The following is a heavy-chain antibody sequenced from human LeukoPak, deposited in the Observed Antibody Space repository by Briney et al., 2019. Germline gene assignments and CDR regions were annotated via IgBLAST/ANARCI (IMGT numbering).Heavy chain of an antibody. D-gene: IGHD1-1*01. CDR3: ARVVGSEGNWYVDY. CDR2: IWYDGSNK. V-gene: IGHV3-33*01. Sequence: GGSLRLSCAASGFTFRNYGMHWVRQAPGKGLEWVAIIWYDGSNKYYADSVRGRFTISRGNSRNTLYLQMNSLRVEDTAVYYCARVVGSEGNWYVDYWGQGTLVTVSS. CDR1: GFTFRNYG. J-gene: IGHJ4*02.